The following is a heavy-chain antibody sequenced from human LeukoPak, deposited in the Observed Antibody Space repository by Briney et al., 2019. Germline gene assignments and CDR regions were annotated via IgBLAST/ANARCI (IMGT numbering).Heavy chain of an antibody. CDR2: MNPNSGNT. V-gene: IGHV1-8*01. J-gene: IGHJ4*02. D-gene: IGHD3-3*01. CDR1: GYTFTTYD. CDR3: ATVSPRFGVDDYFDY. Sequence: ASVKVSCKASGYTFTTYDINWLRQAAGQGLEWMGWMNPNSGNTGYPQKFQGRVTMTEDTSTDTAYMELSSLRSEDTAVYYCATVSPRFGVDDYFDYWGQGTLVTVSS.